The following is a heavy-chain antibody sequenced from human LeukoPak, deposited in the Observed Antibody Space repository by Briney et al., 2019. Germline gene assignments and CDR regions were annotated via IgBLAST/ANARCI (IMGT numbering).Heavy chain of an antibody. CDR1: GFTFSSYA. Sequence: GGSLRLSCAASGFTFSSYAMHWVRQAPGKGLEWVAVISYDGSNKYYADSVKGRFTISRDNSKNTLYLQMNSLRAEDTAVYYCERDLEYSSSWHDAFDIWGQGTMVTVSS. CDR2: ISYDGSNK. V-gene: IGHV3-30-3*01. D-gene: IGHD6-13*01. J-gene: IGHJ3*02. CDR3: ERDLEYSSSWHDAFDI.